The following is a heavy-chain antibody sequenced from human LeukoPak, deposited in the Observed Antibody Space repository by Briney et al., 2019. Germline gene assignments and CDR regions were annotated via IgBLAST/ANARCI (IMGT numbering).Heavy chain of an antibody. J-gene: IGHJ4*02. CDR1: GFTFSSYG. CDR3: AKGGPTYYYDSSGFYYFDY. V-gene: IGHV3-33*06. D-gene: IGHD3-22*01. CDR2: IWYDGSNK. Sequence: GGSLRLSCAASGFTFSSYGMHWVRQAPGKGLEWVAVIWYDGSNKYYADSVKGRFTISRDNSKNTLYLQMNSLRAEDTAVYYCAKGGPTYYYDSSGFYYFDYWGQGTLVTVSS.